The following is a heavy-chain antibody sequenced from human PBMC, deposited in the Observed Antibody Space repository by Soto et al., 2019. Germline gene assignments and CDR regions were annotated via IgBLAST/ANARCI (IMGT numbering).Heavy chain of an antibody. CDR3: ARDLGITGTSPGMDV. CDR1: GYTFTSYA. CDR2: INAGNGNT. D-gene: IGHD1-7*01. V-gene: IGHV1-3*01. J-gene: IGHJ6*02. Sequence: ASVKVSCKASGYTFTSYAMHWVRQAPGQRLEWMGWINAGNGNTKYSQKFQGRVTITRDTSASTAYMELSSLRSEDTAVYYCARDLGITGTSPGMDVWGQGTTVTVSS.